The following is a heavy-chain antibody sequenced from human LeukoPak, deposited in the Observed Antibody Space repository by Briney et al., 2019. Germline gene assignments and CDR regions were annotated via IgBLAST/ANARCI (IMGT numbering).Heavy chain of an antibody. V-gene: IGHV1-46*01. Sequence: ASVKVSCKASGYTXTSNYIHWVRQAPGQGLEWMGIINPSGGSTSYAQRFQGRITMTRDTSTSTVYMELSSLRSEDTAVYYCARDSSSWARYNWFDPWGQGTLVTVSS. CDR1: GYTXTSNY. CDR3: ARDSSSWARYNWFDP. CDR2: INPSGGST. D-gene: IGHD6-13*01. J-gene: IGHJ5*02.